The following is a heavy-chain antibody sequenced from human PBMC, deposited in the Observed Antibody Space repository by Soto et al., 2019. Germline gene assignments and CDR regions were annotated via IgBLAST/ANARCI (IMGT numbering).Heavy chain of an antibody. CDR1: GGSISSGGYY. CDR2: IYYSGST. D-gene: IGHD3-3*01. V-gene: IGHV4-31*03. Sequence: SETLSLTCTVSGGSISSGGYYWSWIRQHPGKGLEWIGYIYYSGSTYYNPSLKSRVTISVDTSKNQFSLKLSSVTAADTAMYYCASGPGNDFWSGYYPFDYWGQGTLVTVSS. CDR3: ASGPGNDFWSGYYPFDY. J-gene: IGHJ4*02.